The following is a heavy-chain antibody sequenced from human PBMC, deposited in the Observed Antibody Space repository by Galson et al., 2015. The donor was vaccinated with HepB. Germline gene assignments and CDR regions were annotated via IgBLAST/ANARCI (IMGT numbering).Heavy chain of an antibody. CDR1: GYTFTSYG. V-gene: IGHV1-18*01. CDR2: ISPYNGDT. CDR3: ARVPTGSSEWYRRTGFDS. Sequence: SVKVSCKASGYTFTSYGINWVRQAPGQGLEWMGWISPYNGDTNYAQKFQGRVTMTTDTSTSTAYLEVRSLTSDDTAVYYCARVPTGSSEWYRRTGFDSWGQGTLVTVSS. D-gene: IGHD6-19*01. J-gene: IGHJ5*01.